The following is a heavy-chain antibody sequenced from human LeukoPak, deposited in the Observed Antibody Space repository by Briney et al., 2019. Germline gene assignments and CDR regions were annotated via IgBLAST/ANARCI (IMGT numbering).Heavy chain of an antibody. V-gene: IGHV3-53*01. Sequence: GGSLRLSCAASGFTVSSNYMSWVRQAPGKGLEWVSVIYSGGSTYYADSVKGRFTISRGNSKNTLYLQMNSLRAEDTAVYYCARVEVGATGWFDPWGQGTLVTVSS. CDR2: IYSGGST. CDR1: GFTVSSNY. J-gene: IGHJ5*02. CDR3: ARVEVGATGWFDP. D-gene: IGHD1-26*01.